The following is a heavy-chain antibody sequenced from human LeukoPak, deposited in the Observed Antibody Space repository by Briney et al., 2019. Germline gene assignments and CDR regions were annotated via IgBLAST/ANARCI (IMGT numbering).Heavy chain of an antibody. D-gene: IGHD2-8*02. CDR3: ARGGTGAFDY. V-gene: IGHV3-11*06. Sequence: GGSLRLSRTASGFSFSDYYMSWIRQAPGKGLEWISYISSRSTYISDADSVKGRFTISRDNAKNLLFLQMNSLRAEDTALYYCARGGTGAFDYWGQGILVTVSS. CDR1: GFSFSDYY. CDR2: ISSRSTYI. J-gene: IGHJ4*02.